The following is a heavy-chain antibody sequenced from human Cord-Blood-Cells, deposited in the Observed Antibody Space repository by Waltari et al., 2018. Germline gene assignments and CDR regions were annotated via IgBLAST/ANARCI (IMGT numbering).Heavy chain of an antibody. J-gene: IGHJ4*02. V-gene: IGHV1-2*02. CDR2: INPNRGGT. CDR1: GYTCTGYY. D-gene: IGHD7-27*01. CDR3: ASLTGALDY. Sequence: QVQLVQSGAEVKKPGASVKVSCKASGYTCTGYYMHWVRQAPGQGLEGMGWINPNRGGTNYAQKFQGRVTMTRDTSISTAYMELSRLRSDDTAVYYCASLTGALDYWGQGTLVTVSS.